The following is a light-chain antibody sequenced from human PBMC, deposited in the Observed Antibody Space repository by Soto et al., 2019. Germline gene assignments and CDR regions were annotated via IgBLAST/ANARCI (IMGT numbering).Light chain of an antibody. CDR1: QSISSW. Sequence: DTQMTQSPSTLSASVGDRVTITCRASQSISSWLAWYQQKPGKAPKLLIYNASTLHSGVPSSFSGRGSGTEFTLTISSLQPDDFATYYCQQYANYPLTFGEGTKVEIK. V-gene: IGKV1-5*03. CDR2: NAS. CDR3: QQYANYPLT. J-gene: IGKJ4*01.